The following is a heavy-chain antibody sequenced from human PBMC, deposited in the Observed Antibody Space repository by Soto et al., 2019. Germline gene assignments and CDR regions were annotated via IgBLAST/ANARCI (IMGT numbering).Heavy chain of an antibody. D-gene: IGHD3-22*01. CDR1: GYSFAGYW. CDR3: ARHAGDSSGYYYDDAFDI. V-gene: IGHV5-51*01. Sequence: GESLKISCKGSGYSFAGYWITWVRQKPGKGLEWMGIIYPGDSDTRYSPSFQGQVTISADKSISTAYLQWSSLKASDTAMYYCARHAGDSSGYYYDDAFDIWGQGTMVTVSS. J-gene: IGHJ3*02. CDR2: IYPGDSDT.